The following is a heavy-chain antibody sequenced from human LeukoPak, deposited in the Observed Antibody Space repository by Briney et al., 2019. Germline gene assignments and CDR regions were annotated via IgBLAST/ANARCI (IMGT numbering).Heavy chain of an antibody. CDR2: IYTSGST. CDR3: AKTIFGGPTGYYMDV. D-gene: IGHD3-3*02. Sequence: PSETLSLTCTVSGGSISSYYWSWIRQPAGKGLEWIGRIYTSGSTNYNPSLKSRVTMSVDTSKNQFSLKLSSVTAADTAVYYCAKTIFGGPTGYYMDVWGKGTTVTVSS. J-gene: IGHJ6*03. CDR1: GGSISSYY. V-gene: IGHV4-4*07.